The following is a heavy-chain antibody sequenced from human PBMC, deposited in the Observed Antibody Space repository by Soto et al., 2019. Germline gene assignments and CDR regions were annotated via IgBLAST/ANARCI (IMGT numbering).Heavy chain of an antibody. CDR3: TRGMYTIDF. CDR1: GYNFTTNA. CDR2: INAVNGNT. D-gene: IGHD1-1*01. J-gene: IGHJ4*02. V-gene: IGHV1-3*01. Sequence: KVSGKASGYNFTTNAMHWVRQAPGQRLEWMGWINAVNGNTKYSQKFQGRVTITRDTSASTAYMELSSLRSEDTAVYYCTRGMYTIDFWGQGSLVPVSS.